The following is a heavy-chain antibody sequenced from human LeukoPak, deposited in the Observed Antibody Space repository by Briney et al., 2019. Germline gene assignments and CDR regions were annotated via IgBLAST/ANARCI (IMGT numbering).Heavy chain of an antibody. V-gene: IGHV4-59*12. Sequence: SEALSLTCSVSGGSMNNYYWSWIRQPPGKGLEWIAYIYYSGNTNYNPSLKSRATISVDTSKNQFSLKLSSVTAADTAVYYCARDRGDYGAYFDYWGQGTLVTVSS. CDR2: IYYSGNT. D-gene: IGHD4-17*01. J-gene: IGHJ4*02. CDR3: ARDRGDYGAYFDY. CDR1: GGSMNNYY.